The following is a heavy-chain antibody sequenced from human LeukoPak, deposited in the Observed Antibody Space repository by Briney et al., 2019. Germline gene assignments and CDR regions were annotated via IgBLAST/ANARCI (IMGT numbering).Heavy chain of an antibody. V-gene: IGHV3-23*01. CDR2: ISGSDGST. CDR1: GFTFSGYA. J-gene: IGHJ4*02. Sequence: SGGSLRLSCAASGFTFSGYAMSWVRQAPGKGLEWVSSISGSDGSTYYADAVKGRFTISRDKSKNTLFLQMNSLRAEDTAVYYCAKSYGDYLGYFDSWGQGTLVTVSS. CDR3: AKSYGDYLGYFDS. D-gene: IGHD4-17*01.